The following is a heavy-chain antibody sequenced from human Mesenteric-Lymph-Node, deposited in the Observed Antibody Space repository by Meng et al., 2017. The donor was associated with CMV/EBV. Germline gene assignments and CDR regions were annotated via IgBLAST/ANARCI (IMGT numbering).Heavy chain of an antibody. CDR1: GFTFSSYA. D-gene: IGHD3-9*01. CDR2: ISYDGSNK. Sequence: GESLKISCAASGFTFSSYAMHWVRQAPGKGLEWVAVISYDGSNKYYADSVKGRFTISRDNSKNTLYLQMDSLRAEDTAFYYCAKDDSSQITIIDYWGQGTLVTVSS. V-gene: IGHV3-30-3*01. CDR3: AKDDSSQITIIDY. J-gene: IGHJ4*02.